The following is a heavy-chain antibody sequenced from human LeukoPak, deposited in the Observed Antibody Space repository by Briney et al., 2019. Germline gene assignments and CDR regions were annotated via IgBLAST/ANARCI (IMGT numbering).Heavy chain of an antibody. CDR2: IYYSGGT. CDR3: ARWAHGSGSYSLQFDY. V-gene: IGHV4-59*08. J-gene: IGHJ4*02. D-gene: IGHD3-10*01. CDR1: GGSISSYY. Sequence: PSETLSLTCTVSGGSISSYYWSWIRQPPGKGLEWIGYIYYSGGTNYNPSLKSRVTISVDTSKNQFSLKLSSVTAADTAVYYCARWAHGSGSYSLQFDYWGQGTLVTVSS.